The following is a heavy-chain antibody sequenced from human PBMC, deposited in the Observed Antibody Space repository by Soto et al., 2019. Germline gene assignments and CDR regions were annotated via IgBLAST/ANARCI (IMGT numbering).Heavy chain of an antibody. CDR1: GGTFSSYA. V-gene: IGHV1-69*13. D-gene: IGHD3-3*01. CDR2: IIPIFGTV. CDR3: ARDDFWSGYPPRIYYYYGMDV. J-gene: IGHJ6*02. Sequence: SVKVSCKASGGTFSSYAISWVRQAPGQGLEWMGGIIPIFGTVNYAQKFQGRVTITADESTSTAYMELSSLRSEDTAVYYCARDDFWSGYPPRIYYYYGMDVWGQGTTVTVSS.